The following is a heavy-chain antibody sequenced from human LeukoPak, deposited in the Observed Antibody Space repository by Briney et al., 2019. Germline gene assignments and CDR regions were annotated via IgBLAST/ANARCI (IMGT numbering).Heavy chain of an antibody. V-gene: IGHV3-23*01. CDR2: ISGSGDTT. CDR3: AKDMEGSVADYFDY. D-gene: IGHD3-10*01. J-gene: IGHJ4*02. CDR1: GFTFSSYA. Sequence: GGSLRLSCAASGFTFSSYAMSWVRQAPGKGLERVSHISGSGDTTYYADSVKGRFTISRDNSKNTLYLQMNSLRADDTAVYYCAKDMEGSVADYFDYWGQGTLVTVSS.